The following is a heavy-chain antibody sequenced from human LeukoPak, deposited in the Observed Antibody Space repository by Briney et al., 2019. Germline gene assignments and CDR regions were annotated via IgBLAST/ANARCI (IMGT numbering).Heavy chain of an antibody. D-gene: IGHD3-22*01. V-gene: IGHV1-8*01. CDR1: GYTFTSYD. CDR2: MNPNSGNT. Sequence: GASVKVSCKASGYTFTSYDINWVRQATGQGLEWMGWMNPNSGNTGYAQKFQGRVTMTRNTSISTAYMELSSLRSEDTAVYYCARGHYYDSSGHYYYYYMDVWGKGTTVTVSS. CDR3: ARGHYYDSSGHYYYYYMDV. J-gene: IGHJ6*03.